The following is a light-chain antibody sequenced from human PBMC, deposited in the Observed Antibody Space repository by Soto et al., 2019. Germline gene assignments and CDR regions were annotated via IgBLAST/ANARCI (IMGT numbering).Light chain of an antibody. CDR2: DVT. J-gene: IGLJ3*02. CDR3: MCYAGGNNWV. V-gene: IGLV2-8*01. Sequence: QSALTQPPSASGSPGQSVTISCTGTSSDVGTHGYVSWYQQHAGKAPKLMIYDVTKRPSGVPDRFSGSKSAKTASLTVSVLRAEDAADYYCMCYAGGNNWVFGGGTKVTVL. CDR1: SSDVGTHGY.